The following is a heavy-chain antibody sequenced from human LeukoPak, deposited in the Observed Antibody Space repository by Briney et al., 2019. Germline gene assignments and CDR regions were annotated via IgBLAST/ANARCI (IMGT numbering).Heavy chain of an antibody. CDR3: TTDRFL. J-gene: IGHJ4*02. CDR2: IKSRSDGGTT. Sequence: PGGSLRLSCVVSGLTFSSYSMSWVRQAPGKGLEWVGRIKSRSDGGTTDYAAPVKGRFTISRDDSKNTLYLQVNSLKIEDTAPYYCTTDRFLWGQGTQVTVSS. D-gene: IGHD3-3*01. CDR1: GLTFSSYS. V-gene: IGHV3-15*01.